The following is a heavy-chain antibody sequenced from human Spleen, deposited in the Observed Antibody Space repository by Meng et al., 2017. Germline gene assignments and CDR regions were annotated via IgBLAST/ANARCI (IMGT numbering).Heavy chain of an antibody. CDR1: GFTFSCYA. J-gene: IGHJ4*02. CDR2: ITGTGDT. V-gene: IGHV3-23*01. CDR3: AKDGSGGSCFDY. D-gene: IGHD2-15*01. Sequence: GESLKISCAASGFTFSCYAIHWVRQAPGKGLEWVSAITGTGDTYYADSVKGRFTISRDNSKNTLYLQMNSLRAEDTALYYCAKDGSGGSCFDYWGQGTLVTVSS.